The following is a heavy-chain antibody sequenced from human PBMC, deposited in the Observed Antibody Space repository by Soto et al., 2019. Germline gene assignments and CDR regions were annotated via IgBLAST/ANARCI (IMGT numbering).Heavy chain of an antibody. J-gene: IGHJ1*01. CDR2: ISSSSSTI. CDR1: GFTFSSYS. CDR3: ARASLRGSYYDFGHFQH. V-gene: IGHV3-48*02. D-gene: IGHD1-26*01. Sequence: EVQLVESGGGLVQPGGSLRLSCAASGFTFSSYSMNWVRQAPGKGLEWVSYISSSSSTIYYADSVKGRFTISRDNAKNSLYLQMNSLRDEDTAVYYCARASLRGSYYDFGHFQHWGQGTLVTVSS.